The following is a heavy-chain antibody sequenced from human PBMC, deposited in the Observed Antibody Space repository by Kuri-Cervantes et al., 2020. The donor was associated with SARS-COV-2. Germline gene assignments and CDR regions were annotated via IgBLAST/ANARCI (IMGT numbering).Heavy chain of an antibody. CDR3: ARGRTFYYDRDAFDI. V-gene: IGHV3-21*01. CDR1: GFTFSSYN. J-gene: IGHJ3*02. D-gene: IGHD3-22*01. Sequence: GGSLRLSCAASGFTFSSYNMNWVRQAPGKGLEWVSSISSSSSYIFYADSVKGRFTISRDNAKNSLYLQMSSLRAEDAAVYYCARGRTFYYDRDAFDIWGQGTMVTVSS. CDR2: ISSSSSYI.